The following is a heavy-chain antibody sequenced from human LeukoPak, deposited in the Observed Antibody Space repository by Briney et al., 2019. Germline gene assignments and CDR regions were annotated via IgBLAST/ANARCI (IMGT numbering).Heavy chain of an antibody. V-gene: IGHV3-7*01. D-gene: IGHD4/OR15-4a*01. CDR1: GFTFSSYW. CDR2: IKQDGSEK. Sequence: RGSLRLSCAASGFTFSSYWMSWVRQAPGKGLEWVANIKQDGSEKYYVDSVKGRFTISRDNAKNSLYLQMNSLRAEDTAVYYCARDRYGDYFDYWGQGTLVTVSS. CDR3: ARDRYGDYFDY. J-gene: IGHJ4*02.